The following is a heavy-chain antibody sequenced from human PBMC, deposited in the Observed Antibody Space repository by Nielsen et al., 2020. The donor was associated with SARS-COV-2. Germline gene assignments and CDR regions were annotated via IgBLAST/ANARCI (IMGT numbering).Heavy chain of an antibody. CDR1: GFTFDDYA. J-gene: IGHJ6*02. D-gene: IGHD2-21*02. CDR2: ISWNSGSI. CDR3: AKDSGDYDNYGMDV. Sequence: GGSLRLSCAASGFTFDDYAMHWVRQAPGKGLEWVSGISWNSGSIGYADSVKGRFTISRDNAKNSLYLQMNSLRAEDTALYYCAKDSGDYDNYGMDVWGQGTTVTV. V-gene: IGHV3-9*01.